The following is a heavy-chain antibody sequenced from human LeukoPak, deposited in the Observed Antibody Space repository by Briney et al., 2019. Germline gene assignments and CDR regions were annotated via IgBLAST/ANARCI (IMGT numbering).Heavy chain of an antibody. CDR2: IYPGDSNP. CDR3: VRQRGRSSSWYEDDAFDI. CDR1: GYNFRVYW. D-gene: IGHD6-13*01. J-gene: IGHJ3*02. V-gene: IGHV5-51*01. Sequence: GESLKISCKGSGYNFRVYWIGWVRQVPGKSLEWMGIIYPGDSNPKYSPAFQGQVTISADEAMRDAFLQWSSLKASDTAMYYCVRQRGRSSSWYEDDAFDIWGQGTMVAVSS.